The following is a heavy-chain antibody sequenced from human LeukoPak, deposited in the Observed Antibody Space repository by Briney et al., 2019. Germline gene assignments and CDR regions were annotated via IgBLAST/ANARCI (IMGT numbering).Heavy chain of an antibody. J-gene: IGHJ5*02. D-gene: IGHD5-18*01. V-gene: IGHV3-30*19. CDR2: IWYDGSNK. Sequence: HPGRSLRLSCAASGFTFSSYGMHWVRQAPGKGLEWVVVIWYDGSNKYYADSVKGRFTISRDNSKNTLYLQMNSLRAEDTAVYYCARGKGYSYGYWFDPWGQGTLVTVSS. CDR1: GFTFSSYG. CDR3: ARGKGYSYGYWFDP.